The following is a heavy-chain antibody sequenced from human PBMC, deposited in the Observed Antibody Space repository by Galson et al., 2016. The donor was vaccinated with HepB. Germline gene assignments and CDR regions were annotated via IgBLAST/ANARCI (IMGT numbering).Heavy chain of an antibody. V-gene: IGHV4-31*03. CDR2: IYYNGST. CDR1: GGSISSGGYY. Sequence: TLSLTCTVSGGSISSGGYYWSWIRQHPGKGLEWIGYIYYNGSTYYNPSLKSRITISVDTSKNQFSLKLSSVTAADTAVYYCTRDGMWGSGPLYYYGMDVWGQGTTVTVSS. CDR3: TRDGMWGSGPLYYYGMDV. D-gene: IGHD3-10*01. J-gene: IGHJ6*02.